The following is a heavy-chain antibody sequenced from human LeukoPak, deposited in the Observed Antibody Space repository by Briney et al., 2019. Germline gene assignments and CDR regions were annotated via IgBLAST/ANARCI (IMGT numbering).Heavy chain of an antibody. CDR1: GFTLSNYA. J-gene: IGHJ3*02. Sequence: GGSLRLSCAAYGFTLSNYAMHWVRQVPGEGLQWVAVIGPAGDAYYAGSVKGRFTISRENANDSLYLQMNSLRAEDTAIYYCAKDSFSQNGIFDALDIWGQGTRVTVSS. D-gene: IGHD1-1*01. CDR3: AKDSFSQNGIFDALDI. CDR2: IGPAGDA. V-gene: IGHV3-13*01.